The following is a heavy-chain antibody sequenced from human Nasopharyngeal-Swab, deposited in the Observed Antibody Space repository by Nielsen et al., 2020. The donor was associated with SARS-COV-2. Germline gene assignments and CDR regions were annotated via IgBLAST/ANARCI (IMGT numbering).Heavy chain of an antibody. J-gene: IGHJ4*02. CDR1: GGSFSGYY. CDR2: INHSGST. V-gene: IGHV4-34*01. Sequence: GSLRLSCAVYGGSFSGYYWSWIRQPPGKGLEWIGEINHSGSTNYNPSLKSRVTISVDTSKNQFSLKLTSVTAADTAVYYCARGSYYDFWSGYYTVDYFDYWGQGTLVTLSS. D-gene: IGHD3-3*01. CDR3: ARGSYYDFWSGYYTVDYFDY.